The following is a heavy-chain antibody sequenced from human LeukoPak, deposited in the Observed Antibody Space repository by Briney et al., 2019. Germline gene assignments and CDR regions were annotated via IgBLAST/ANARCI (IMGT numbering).Heavy chain of an antibody. V-gene: IGHV3-48*03. CDR2: ISSSGSTI. CDR1: GFTFSSYE. D-gene: IGHD2-2*01. J-gene: IGHJ4*02. CDR3: ARDCSSTSCCPC. Sequence: GGSLRLSCAASGFTFSSYEMNWVRQAPGKGLEWVSYISSSGSTIYYADSVKGRFTISRDNAKNSLYLQMNSLRAEDTAVYYCARDCSSTSCCPCWGQGTLVTVSS.